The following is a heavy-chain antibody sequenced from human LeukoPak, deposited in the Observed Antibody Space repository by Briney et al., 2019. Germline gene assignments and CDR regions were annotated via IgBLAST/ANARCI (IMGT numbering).Heavy chain of an antibody. J-gene: IGHJ4*02. CDR1: AGSISSGPYY. V-gene: IGHV4-61*01. CDR2: IYYSGST. D-gene: IGHD2-21*01. Sequence: PSETLSLTCTVSAGSISSGPYYWNWLRQPTGKGPEWIGYIYYSGSTNYNPSLKSRVTISVDTSKNQFSLKLSSVTAADTAVYYCARGVVIAPQTFEYWGQGTLVTVSS. CDR3: ARGVVIAPQTFEY.